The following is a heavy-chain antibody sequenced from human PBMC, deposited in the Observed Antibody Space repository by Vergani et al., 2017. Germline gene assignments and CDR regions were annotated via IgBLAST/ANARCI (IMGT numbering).Heavy chain of an antibody. V-gene: IGHV3-7*01. D-gene: IGHD3-3*01. CDR2: IKQDGSEK. Sequence: EVQLVESGGGLVQPGGSLRLSCAASGFTFSSYSMNWVRQAPGKGLEWVANIKQDGSEKYYVDSVKGRFTISRDNAKNSLYLQMNSLRAEDTAVYYCARVRYDSSFDYWGQGTLVTVSS. J-gene: IGHJ4*02. CDR3: ARVRYDSSFDY. CDR1: GFTFSSYS.